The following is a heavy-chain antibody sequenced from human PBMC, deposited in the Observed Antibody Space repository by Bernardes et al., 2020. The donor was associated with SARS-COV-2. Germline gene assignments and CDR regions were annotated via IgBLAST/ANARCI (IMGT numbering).Heavy chain of an antibody. V-gene: IGHV4-34*01. CDR2: INHSRSA. CDR1: GESFSDHY. J-gene: IGHJ4*02. CDR3: ARGGRGWYQDY. D-gene: IGHD6-19*01. Sequence: SETLSLTCAVYGESFSDHYWNWSCQSPEKGLEWIGEINHSRSASYHPSLQNRGTISVDTSKTQFSLGLTSVTAADTAVYYCARGGRGWYQDYWGQGTLVTVSS.